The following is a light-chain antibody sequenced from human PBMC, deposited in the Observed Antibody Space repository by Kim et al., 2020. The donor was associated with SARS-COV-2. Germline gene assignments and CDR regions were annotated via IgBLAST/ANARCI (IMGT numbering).Light chain of an antibody. CDR3: NSRGSNDNVL. Sequence: RITCQGDSLRSYYATWYQQKPGQAPIVVIYGKNNRPSGIPDRFSGSSSGDTASLTITGTQAGDEADYYCNSRGSNDNVLFGGGTKLTVL. J-gene: IGLJ2*01. V-gene: IGLV3-19*01. CDR2: GKN. CDR1: SLRSYY.